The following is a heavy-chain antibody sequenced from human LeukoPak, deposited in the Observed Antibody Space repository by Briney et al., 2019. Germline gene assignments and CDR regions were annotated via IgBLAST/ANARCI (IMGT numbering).Heavy chain of an antibody. V-gene: IGHV1-18*01. CDR1: GYTFTNYN. CDR2: ISAYNGNT. Sequence: ASVKVSCKTSGYTFTNYNINWVRQAPGQGLEWMGWISAYNGNTNSAQKFQGRVTMTTDTSTSTAYMELRSLTSDDTAVYYCARQPRDDASDICGQGTMVTVSS. CDR3: ARQPRDDASDI. J-gene: IGHJ3*02.